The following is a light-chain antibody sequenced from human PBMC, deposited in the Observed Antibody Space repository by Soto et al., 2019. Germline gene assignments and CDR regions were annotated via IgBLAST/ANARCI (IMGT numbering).Light chain of an antibody. CDR3: QQYDSSPRT. CDR2: DAS. Sequence: EILLTQSPGTLSLSPGERATLSCRASQSLSSSQLAWYQQKPGQAPRPLIYDASSRATGIPDRFSGSGSGTDFTLTVSRLEPQDFAMYYCQQYDSSPRTFGQGTKVEVK. V-gene: IGKV3-20*01. CDR1: QSLSSSQ. J-gene: IGKJ1*01.